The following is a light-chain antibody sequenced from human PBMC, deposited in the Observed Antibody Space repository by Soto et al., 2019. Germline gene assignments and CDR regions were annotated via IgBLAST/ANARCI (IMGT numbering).Light chain of an antibody. V-gene: IGKV1-9*01. Sequence: IRLTQSPSFLSACVGDRVNITCRASQDISSPLAWYQQKPGKAPKLLIYDASTLQTGVPSRFRGSGSGTEFNLTISSLQPEDFATYSCQQLASYPIGTFGGGTKVDIK. CDR3: QQLASYPIGT. J-gene: IGKJ4*01. CDR2: DAS. CDR1: QDISSP.